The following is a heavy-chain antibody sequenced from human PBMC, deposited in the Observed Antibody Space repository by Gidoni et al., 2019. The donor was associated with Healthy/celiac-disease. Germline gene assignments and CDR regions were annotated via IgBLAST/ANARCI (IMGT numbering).Heavy chain of an antibody. Sequence: EVQLVESGGGLVQPGRSLRLSCTASGFTFVYYAMICFRQAQGKGLEWVGLIRSKAYGGTTEYAASVKGRFTISRDDSKSIAYLQMNSLKTEDTAVYYCTRDGRYSSGWVLLGYYFDYWGQGTLVTVSS. CDR2: IRSKAYGGTT. CDR3: TRDGRYSSGWVLLGYYFDY. J-gene: IGHJ4*02. CDR1: GFTFVYYA. V-gene: IGHV3-49*03. D-gene: IGHD6-19*01.